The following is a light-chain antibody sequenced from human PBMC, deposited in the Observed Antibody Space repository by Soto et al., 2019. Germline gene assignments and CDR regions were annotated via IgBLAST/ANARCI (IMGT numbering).Light chain of an antibody. CDR1: QSVSSNY. Sequence: EIVLTQSPGTLSVSPGERATLSCRASQSVSSNYLAWYQQKPGQTPRLLIYGESSRATGIPDRFSGSGSGTDFTLTISRLDPEDFAVYYCQQYGSSPLYTFGQGTKLEIK. V-gene: IGKV3-20*01. J-gene: IGKJ2*01. CDR3: QQYGSSPLYT. CDR2: GES.